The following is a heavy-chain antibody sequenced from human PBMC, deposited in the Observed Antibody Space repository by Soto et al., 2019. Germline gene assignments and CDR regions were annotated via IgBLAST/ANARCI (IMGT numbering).Heavy chain of an antibody. CDR3: XXXXXXXWHFDY. CDR1: GYTFTSYD. Sequence: QVQLVQSGAEVKKPGASVKVSCKASGYTFTSYDISWVRQAPGQGLEWMGWISAYNGNTNYVQKLQGRVTMTTDTSTSTAYMEXXXLXXXXXXXXXXXXXXXXXWHFDYWGQGTLVTXXS. V-gene: IGHV1-18*01. CDR2: ISAYNGNT. J-gene: IGHJ4*02.